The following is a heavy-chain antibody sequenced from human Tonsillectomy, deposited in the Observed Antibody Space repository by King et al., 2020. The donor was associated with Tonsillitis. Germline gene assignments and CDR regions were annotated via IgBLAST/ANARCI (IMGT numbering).Heavy chain of an antibody. CDR2: IYSSGST. CDR3: ARHLHCISTNCYIDS. D-gene: IGHD2-2*02. V-gene: IGHV4-59*08. CDR1: GASMKTYF. Sequence: VQLQESGPGLVKPSETLSLNCTVSGASMKTYFWSWIRQPPGRGLEWLGYIYSSGSTSYNPSLESRLTISVDTSTNQFSLRLTSVTAADPAMYYCARHLHCISTNCYIDSWGQGTLVTVSS. J-gene: IGHJ4*02.